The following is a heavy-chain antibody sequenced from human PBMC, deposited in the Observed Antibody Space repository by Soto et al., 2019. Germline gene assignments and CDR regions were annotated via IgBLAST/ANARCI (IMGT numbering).Heavy chain of an antibody. Sequence: EVQLVDSGGGLVQPGGSLRLSCAASGFIFSNYAMHWVRQAPGRGLEYVSSISNSGDSTYYANSVKGRFTISRDNSKSTLYLQLDSLRAEDMAVYYCATGQGGTYSRPFDSWGQGTLVIVSS. CDR1: GFIFSNYA. J-gene: IGHJ4*02. D-gene: IGHD1-26*01. V-gene: IGHV3-64*01. CDR3: ATGQGGTYSRPFDS. CDR2: ISNSGDST.